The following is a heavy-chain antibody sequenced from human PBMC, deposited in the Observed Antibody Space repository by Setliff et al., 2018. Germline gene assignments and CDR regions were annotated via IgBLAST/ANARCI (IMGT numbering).Heavy chain of an antibody. Sequence: GGSLRLSCGASGFTFRKYWMYWVRQVPGKGLVWVARINGDGSITNYADSVKGRFTISRDNARNTLYLQMNSLRGEDTAVYFCASIDWGENFYNMDVWGKGTTVTVSS. V-gene: IGHV3-74*01. CDR2: INGDGSIT. D-gene: IGHD7-27*01. CDR3: ASIDWGENFYNMDV. J-gene: IGHJ6*03. CDR1: GFTFRKYW.